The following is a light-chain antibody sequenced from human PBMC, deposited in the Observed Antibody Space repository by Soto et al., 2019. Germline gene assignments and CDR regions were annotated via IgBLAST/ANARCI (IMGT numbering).Light chain of an antibody. Sequence: EIVMTQSPATLSVSPGERATLSCRASQSVDSNLAWYQQKPGQAPRLLIYAASTRATGIPARISGSGSGTEFTLTINSLQSEDFAVYYCQQYNNWPQTFGQGTKV. V-gene: IGKV3-15*01. CDR1: QSVDSN. CDR2: AAS. CDR3: QQYNNWPQT. J-gene: IGKJ1*01.